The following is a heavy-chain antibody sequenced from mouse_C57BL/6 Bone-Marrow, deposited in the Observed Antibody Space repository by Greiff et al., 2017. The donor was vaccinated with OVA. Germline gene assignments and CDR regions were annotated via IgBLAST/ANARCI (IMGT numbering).Heavy chain of an antibody. D-gene: IGHD1-1*01. J-gene: IGHJ3*01. Sequence: QVQLKQPGAELVKPGASVKLSCKASGYTFTSYWMHWVKQRPGQGLEWIGMINPNSGSTNYNEKFKSKNTLTVDKSSSTAYMQLSSLTSEDSAVYYCVYGSSPFAYWGQGTLVTVSA. CDR2: INPNSGST. V-gene: IGHV1-64*01. CDR1: GYTFTSYW. CDR3: VYGSSPFAY.